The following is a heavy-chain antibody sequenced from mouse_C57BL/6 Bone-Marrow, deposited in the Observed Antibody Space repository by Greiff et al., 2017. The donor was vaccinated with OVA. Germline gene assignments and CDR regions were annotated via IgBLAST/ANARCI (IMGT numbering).Heavy chain of an antibody. CDR1: GFTFSDYG. V-gene: IGHV5-17*01. CDR2: ISSGSSTI. Sequence: EVKVEESGGGLVKPGGSLKLSCAASGFTFSDYGMHWVRQAPEKGLEWVAYISSGSSTIYYADTVKGRFTISRDNAKNTLFLQMTSLRSEDTAMYYCATSYGNYGSYWGQGTLVTVSA. CDR3: ATSYGNYGSY. J-gene: IGHJ3*01. D-gene: IGHD2-10*01.